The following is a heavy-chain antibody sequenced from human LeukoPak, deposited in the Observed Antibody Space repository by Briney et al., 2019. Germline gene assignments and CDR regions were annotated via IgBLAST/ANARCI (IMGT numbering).Heavy chain of an antibody. CDR3: ARAAVNNWFDP. V-gene: IGHV1-8*01. Sequence: ASVTVSCKASGYTSTSYDINWVRQATGQGLEWMGWMNPNSGNTGYAQKFQGRVTMTRNTSISTAYMELRSLRSDDTAVYYCARAAVNNWFDPWGQGTLVTVSS. CDR2: MNPNSGNT. CDR1: GYTSTSYD. D-gene: IGHD4-17*01. J-gene: IGHJ5*02.